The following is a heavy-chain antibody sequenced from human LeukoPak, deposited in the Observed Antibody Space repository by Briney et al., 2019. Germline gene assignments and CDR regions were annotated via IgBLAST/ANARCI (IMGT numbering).Heavy chain of an antibody. CDR3: ARDWSSSSWYDFFDY. CDR1: GYTFTSYG. Sequence: ASVKVSCKASGYTFTSYGIGWVRQAPGQGLEWMGWISAYNGNTNYAQKLQGRVTMTTDTSTSTAYMELRSLRSDDTAVYYCARDWSSSSWYDFFDYWGQGTLVTVSS. CDR2: ISAYNGNT. V-gene: IGHV1-18*01. D-gene: IGHD6-13*01. J-gene: IGHJ4*02.